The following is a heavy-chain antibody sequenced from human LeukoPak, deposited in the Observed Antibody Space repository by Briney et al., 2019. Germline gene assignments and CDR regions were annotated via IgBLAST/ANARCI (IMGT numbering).Heavy chain of an antibody. CDR3: ARRSGNYPGNYFDY. V-gene: IGHV4-38-2*02. J-gene: IGHJ4*02. Sequence: SETLSLTCTVSGYSMTSGYNWGWIRPPPGKGLEWIGSIYHSGCTYYNPSLKSRVTVSVDTSKNQFSLKVSSVTAADTAVYYCARRSGNYPGNYFDYWGQGTLVTVSS. D-gene: IGHD1-26*01. CDR1: GYSMTSGYN. CDR2: IYHSGCT.